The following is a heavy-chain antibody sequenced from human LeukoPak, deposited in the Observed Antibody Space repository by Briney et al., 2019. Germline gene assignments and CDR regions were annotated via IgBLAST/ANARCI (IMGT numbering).Heavy chain of an antibody. V-gene: IGHV4-61*02. Sequence: SSETLSLTCTVSGGSISSGYSWTWIRQPAGKGLEWIGRIYISGSTDYNLSLKSRITISMDTSKNQFSLEMSSVTAADTAVYYCTRGWSSGGAFDIWGQGTMVTVSS. D-gene: IGHD6-19*01. CDR2: IYISGST. CDR1: GGSISSGYS. CDR3: TRGWSSGGAFDI. J-gene: IGHJ3*02.